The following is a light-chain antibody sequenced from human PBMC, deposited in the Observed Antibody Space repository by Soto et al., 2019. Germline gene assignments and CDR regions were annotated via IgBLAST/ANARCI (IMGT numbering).Light chain of an antibody. V-gene: IGLV2-14*03. Sequence: QSALTQPASVSGSPGQSITISCTGTSSEVGDSRYVSWYQQHPGKAPKLMIYEISNRPSGVADRFSGSKSGNTASLTISGLQAEDEAHYYCSSYASSTTLLGGGTKLTVL. CDR3: SSYASSTTL. J-gene: IGLJ2*01. CDR2: EIS. CDR1: SSEVGDSRY.